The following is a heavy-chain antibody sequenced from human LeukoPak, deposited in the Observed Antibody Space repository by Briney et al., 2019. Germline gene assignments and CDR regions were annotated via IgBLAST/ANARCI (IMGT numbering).Heavy chain of an antibody. Sequence: GGSLRLSCAVSGLTVSTNYMSWVRQAPGKGLEWVSIIYSGGTKSYADSVKGRFTVSRDNSRNTQYLQMNSLSAEDTAVYYCASGKYSFSALDYWGQGTLVTVSS. V-gene: IGHV3-53*01. CDR3: ASGKYSFSALDY. CDR1: GLTVSTNY. J-gene: IGHJ4*02. D-gene: IGHD5-12*01. CDR2: IYSGGTK.